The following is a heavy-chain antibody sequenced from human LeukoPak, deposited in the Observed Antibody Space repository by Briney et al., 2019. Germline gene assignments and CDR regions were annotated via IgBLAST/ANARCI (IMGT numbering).Heavy chain of an antibody. CDR3: ARTKFPPANGDRFDY. J-gene: IGHJ4*02. CDR2: IDWADDK. CDR1: GFSLSTSGMR. D-gene: IGHD4-17*01. V-gene: IGHV2-70*04. Sequence: SGPTLVNPTQTLTLICTFSGFSLSTSGMRVSWVRHPPGKALEWLARIDWADDKYFSTSLKTRLTISKATSKDQVVLTMTNMDPVDTATYYCARTKFPPANGDRFDYWGQRTLVSLPS.